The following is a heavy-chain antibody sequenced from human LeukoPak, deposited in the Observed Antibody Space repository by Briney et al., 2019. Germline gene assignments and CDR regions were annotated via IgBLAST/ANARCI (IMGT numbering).Heavy chain of an antibody. J-gene: IGHJ4*02. CDR1: GFTFSSYA. V-gene: IGHV3-21*01. D-gene: IGHD4-23*01. CDR3: ATGGDYGGNSDFDY. CDR2: ISSSSSYI. Sequence: GGSLRLSCAASGFTFSSYAMHWVRQAPGKGLEWVSSISSSSSYIYYADSVKGRFTISRDNAKNSLYLQMNSLRAEDTAVYYCATGGDYGGNSDFDYWGQGTLVSVSS.